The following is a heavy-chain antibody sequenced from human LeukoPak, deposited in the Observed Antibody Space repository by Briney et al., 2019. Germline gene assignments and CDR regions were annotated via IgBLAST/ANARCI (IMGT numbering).Heavy chain of an antibody. CDR2: ISSSGSTI. Sequence: PGGFLRLSCAASGFTFSDYYMSWIRQAPGKGLEWVSYISSSGSTIYYADSVKGRFTISRDNAKNSLYLQMNSLRAEDTAVYYCARENAYSNYLDYWGQGTLVTVSS. CDR1: GFTFSDYY. J-gene: IGHJ4*02. CDR3: ARENAYSNYLDY. V-gene: IGHV3-11*04. D-gene: IGHD4-11*01.